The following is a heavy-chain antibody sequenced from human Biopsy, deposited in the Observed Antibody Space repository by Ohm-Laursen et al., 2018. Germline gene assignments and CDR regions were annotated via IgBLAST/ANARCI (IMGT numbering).Heavy chain of an antibody. J-gene: IGHJ3*01. CDR3: ARLAYSEYRRDPLDV. CDR2: INPNNGGT. D-gene: IGHD5-18*01. Sequence: ASVKVSCKASGYNFNAYYMQWVRQAPGQELEWMGWINPNNGGTNYAHKFQGRVTMTRDTSISTAYMHLSGLTSDDTAVYYCARLAYSEYRRDPLDVWGQGTMVTVSS. V-gene: IGHV1-2*02. CDR1: GYNFNAYY.